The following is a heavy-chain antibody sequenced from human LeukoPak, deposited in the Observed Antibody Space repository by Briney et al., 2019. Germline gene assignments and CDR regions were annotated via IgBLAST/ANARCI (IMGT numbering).Heavy chain of an antibody. CDR3: AKSGEGRFYGLDY. J-gene: IGHJ4*02. CDR2: ISGSGTT. CDR1: GFTFSKYA. Sequence: GGSLRLSCVASGFTFSKYAMTWVRQAPGKGLEWVSSISGSGTTYYAESVKGRFTVSRDNSKNTLYLQMNSLRAEDTAVYYCAKSGEGRFYGLDYWGQGILVTVSS. V-gene: IGHV3-23*01. D-gene: IGHD3-10*01.